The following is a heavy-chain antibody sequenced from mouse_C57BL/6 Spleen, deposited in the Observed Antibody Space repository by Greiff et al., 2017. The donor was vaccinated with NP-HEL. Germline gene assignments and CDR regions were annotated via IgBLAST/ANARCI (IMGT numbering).Heavy chain of an antibody. J-gene: IGHJ4*01. D-gene: IGHD2-4*01. CDR2: INPNNGGT. CDR3: ALVYYDYDENYAMDY. CDR1: GYTFTDYN. Sequence: EVQLQQSGSELVKPGASVKMSCKASGYTFTDYNMHWVKQSHGKSLEWIGYINPNNGGTSYNQKFKGKATLTVNKSSSTAYMELRSLTSEDSAVYYCALVYYDYDENYAMDYWGQGTSVTVSS. V-gene: IGHV1-22*01.